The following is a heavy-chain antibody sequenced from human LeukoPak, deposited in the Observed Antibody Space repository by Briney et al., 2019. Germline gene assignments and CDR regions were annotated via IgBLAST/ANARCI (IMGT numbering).Heavy chain of an antibody. Sequence: SETLSLTCTVSGGSISSYYWSWIRQPAGKGLEWIGRIYTSGSTNYNPSLKSRVTMSVDTSKNQFSLKLSSVTAADTVVYYCARTQYYYDSSGYQFDYWGPGTLVTVSS. CDR2: IYTSGST. J-gene: IGHJ4*02. V-gene: IGHV4-4*07. CDR1: GGSISSYY. D-gene: IGHD3-22*01. CDR3: ARTQYYYDSSGYQFDY.